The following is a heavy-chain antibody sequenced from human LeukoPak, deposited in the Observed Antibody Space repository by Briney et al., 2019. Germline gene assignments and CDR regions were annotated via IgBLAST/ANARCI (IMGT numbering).Heavy chain of an antibody. CDR3: AKGVVVSAANLAWFDP. Sequence: GGSLRLSCAASGFTFCSYAMSWVREAPGEGLECVSAISGSGGSTYSADSVKGRFTISRGSSKNTLYLQMNSLRAEHTAVYYCAKGVVVSAANLAWFDPWGQGTLVTVSS. V-gene: IGHV3-23*01. D-gene: IGHD2-2*01. CDR2: ISGSGGST. CDR1: GFTFCSYA. J-gene: IGHJ5*02.